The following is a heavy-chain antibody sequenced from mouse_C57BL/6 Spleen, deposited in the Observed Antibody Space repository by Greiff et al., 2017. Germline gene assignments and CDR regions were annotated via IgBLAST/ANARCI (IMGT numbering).Heavy chain of an antibody. D-gene: IGHD2-5*01. CDR3: ARETSSYYSNYGVYFDD. V-gene: IGHV1-69*01. CDR2: IDPSDSYT. CDR1: GYTFTSYW. Sequence: QVQLQQSGAELVMPGASVKLSCKASGYTFTSYWMHWVKQRPGQGLEWIGEIDPSDSYTNYNQKFKGKSTLTVDKSSSTAYMQLSSLTSEDSAVYYCARETSSYYSNYGVYFDDWGQGTTLTVSS. J-gene: IGHJ2*01.